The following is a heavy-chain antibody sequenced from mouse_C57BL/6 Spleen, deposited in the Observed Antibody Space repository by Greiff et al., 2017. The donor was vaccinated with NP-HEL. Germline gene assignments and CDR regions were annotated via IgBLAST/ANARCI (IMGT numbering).Heavy chain of an antibody. V-gene: IGHV3-6*01. CDR1: GYSITSGYY. CDR3: ARGVLLTPFDY. Sequence: DVHLVESGPGLVKPSQSLSLTCSVTGYSITSGYYWNWIRQFPGNKLEWMGYISYDGSNNYNPSLKNRISITRDTSKNQFFLKLNSVTTEDTATYYCARGVLLTPFDYWGQGTTLTVSS. J-gene: IGHJ2*01. CDR2: ISYDGSN.